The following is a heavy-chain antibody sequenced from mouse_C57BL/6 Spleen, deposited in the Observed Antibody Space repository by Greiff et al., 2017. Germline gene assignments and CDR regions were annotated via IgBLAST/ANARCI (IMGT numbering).Heavy chain of an antibody. Sequence: EVQLVEPGPGLVKPSQSLSLTCSVTGYSITSGYYWNWLRQFPGNNLVWMGYISYVGSNNYNPSPKNRNPFTRDTSKNQFFLKLNSVTTEDAATYCCARDEYGGAWFADWGQGTLVTVSA. V-gene: IGHV3-6*01. CDR3: ARDEYGGAWFAD. CDR1: GYSITSGYY. CDR2: ISYVGSN. J-gene: IGHJ3*01. D-gene: IGHD1-2*01.